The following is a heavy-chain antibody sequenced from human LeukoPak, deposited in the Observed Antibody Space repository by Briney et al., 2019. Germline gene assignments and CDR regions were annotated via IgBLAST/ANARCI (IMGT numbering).Heavy chain of an antibody. V-gene: IGHV4-61*02. D-gene: IGHD6-13*01. CDR1: GGSISSGSYY. CDR2: IYTSGST. J-gene: IGHJ4*02. CDR3: ASGSSWYYFDY. Sequence: SQTLSRTCTVSGGSISSGSYYWSWIRQPAGKGLEWIGRIYTSGSTNYNPSLKSRVTISVDTSKNQFSLKLSSVTAADTAVYYCASGSSWYYFDYWGQGTLVTVSS.